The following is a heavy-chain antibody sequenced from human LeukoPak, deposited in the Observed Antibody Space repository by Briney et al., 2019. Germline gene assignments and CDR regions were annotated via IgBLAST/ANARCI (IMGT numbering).Heavy chain of an antibody. CDR1: GDSISRGTYY. CDR3: ARDSNFYDVSHDKAEDF. J-gene: IGHJ4*02. V-gene: IGHV4-61*02. Sequence: SQTLSLTCTVTGDSISRGTYYWTWVRQPAGKGLEWIGRVFRSGSTYYNPSLKSRVTISIDTSNNQFSLHLRSVTAADTAVYYCARDSNFYDVSHDKAEDFWGQETLVTVSS. D-gene: IGHD3-22*01. CDR2: VFRSGST.